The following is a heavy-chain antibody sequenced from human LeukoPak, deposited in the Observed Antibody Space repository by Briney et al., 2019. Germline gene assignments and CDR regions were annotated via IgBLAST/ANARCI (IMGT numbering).Heavy chain of an antibody. V-gene: IGHV1-46*01. Sequence: ASVKVSCKASGDTFTSYYVHWMRQAPGQGLEWLGMITPNIGSTTYAQQFQGRITMTSDKSTSTVYMDLSSLRFEDTAVYFCARTEYHYYYMDVWGKGTTVTVSS. CDR1: GDTFTSYY. CDR3: ARTEYHYYYMDV. J-gene: IGHJ6*03. CDR2: ITPNIGST.